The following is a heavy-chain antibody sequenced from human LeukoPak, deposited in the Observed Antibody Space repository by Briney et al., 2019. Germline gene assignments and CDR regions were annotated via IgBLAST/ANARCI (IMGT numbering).Heavy chain of an antibody. D-gene: IGHD3-3*01. CDR2: IRYDGSSK. CDR3: AKDFVYGSRFPRPLDY. Sequence: PGGSLRLSCAASGFTFSNYAMHWVRQAPGKGLEWLAYIRYDGSSKYYADFVKGRFTISRDYSKNTLYLHMNSLRADDTARYYCAKDFVYGSRFPRPLDYWGQGTLVTVSS. CDR1: GFTFSNYA. V-gene: IGHV3-30*02. J-gene: IGHJ4*02.